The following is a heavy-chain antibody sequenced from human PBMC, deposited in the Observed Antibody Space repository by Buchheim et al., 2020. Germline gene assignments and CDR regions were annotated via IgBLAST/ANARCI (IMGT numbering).Heavy chain of an antibody. CDR2: INPSGSST. D-gene: IGHD2-2*01. Sequence: QVQLVQSGAEVKKPGASVKVSCKASGYTFTSYYMHWVRQAPGQGLVWMGIINPSGSSTSYAQKFQGRVTMTRDTSTSTVYMELSSLRSEDTAVYYCARDLVVVPAFIRVRYYYGMDVWGQGTT. CDR3: ARDLVVVPAFIRVRYYYGMDV. V-gene: IGHV1-46*01. CDR1: GYTFTSYY. J-gene: IGHJ6*02.